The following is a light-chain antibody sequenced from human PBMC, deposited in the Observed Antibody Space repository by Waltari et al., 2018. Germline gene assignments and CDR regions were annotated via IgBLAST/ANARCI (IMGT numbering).Light chain of an antibody. CDR2: EVS. J-gene: IGLJ2*01. CDR1: SSDVGGYNY. V-gene: IGLV2-8*01. CDR3: SSYAGSNNHVV. Sequence: QSALTQPPSASGSPGQSVTISCTGTSSDVGGYNYVSWYQQHPGKAPKLMIYEVSKRPSGVPDRFSGSKSGTTASLTVSGLQAEDEADYYCSSYAGSNNHVVFGGGTKLTVL.